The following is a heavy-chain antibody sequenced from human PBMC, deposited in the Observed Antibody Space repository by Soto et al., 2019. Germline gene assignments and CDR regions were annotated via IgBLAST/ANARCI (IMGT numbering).Heavy chain of an antibody. Sequence: QVQLVQSGAEVKKPGASVKVSCKASGYTFTVYGITWVRQAPGQGLEWMGWINTFNDHTNYAQKFQGRVTVTTDTSTTTAYMELRSLRSDDTAVYYCARGFFIVPPDNYYYYGMDVWGQGTTVTVS. CDR1: GYTFTVYG. CDR3: ARGFFIVPPDNYYYYGMDV. D-gene: IGHD1-26*01. V-gene: IGHV1-18*01. CDR2: INTFNDHT. J-gene: IGHJ6*02.